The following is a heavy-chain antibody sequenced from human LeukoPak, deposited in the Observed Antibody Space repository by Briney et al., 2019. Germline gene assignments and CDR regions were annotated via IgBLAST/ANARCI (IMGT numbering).Heavy chain of an antibody. V-gene: IGHV4-34*01. CDR2: INHSGST. D-gene: IGHD2/OR15-2a*01. J-gene: IGHJ4*02. Sequence: SETLSLTCAVYGGSFSVYYWSWIRQPPGKGLEWIGEINHSGSTNYNPSLKSRVTILVDTSKNQFSLKLSSVTAADTAVYYCARGLTSMPPGGYWGQGTLVTVSS. CDR3: ARGLTSMPPGGY. CDR1: GGSFSVYY.